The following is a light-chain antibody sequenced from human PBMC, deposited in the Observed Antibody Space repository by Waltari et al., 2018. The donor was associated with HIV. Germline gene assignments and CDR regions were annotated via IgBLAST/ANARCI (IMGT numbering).Light chain of an antibody. CDR3: AAWDDTLSGL. CDR2: GNN. Sequence: QSVLTQPPSASGPPGQRVTISCSGSSSHIGSNYVYWYQKLPGSAPILLSYGNNKRPSGVPDRVSGSKAGTSASLAISGLRSEDEADYYCAAWDDTLSGLFGGGTKLTVL. J-gene: IGLJ2*01. CDR1: SSHIGSNY. V-gene: IGLV1-47*01.